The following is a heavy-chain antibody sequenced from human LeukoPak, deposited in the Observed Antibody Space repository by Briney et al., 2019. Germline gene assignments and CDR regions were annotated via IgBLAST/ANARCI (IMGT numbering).Heavy chain of an antibody. J-gene: IGHJ4*02. CDR1: GYTFTSYA. D-gene: IGHD6-19*01. Sequence: ASVKVSCKASGYTFTSYAIHWVRQAPGQRLEWMGWINAGIGNTKYSQKFQGRVTITRDTSASTAYMELSSLRSEDTAVYYCARAGIWYSSGSDYWGQGTLVTVSS. CDR3: ARAGIWYSSGSDY. CDR2: INAGIGNT. V-gene: IGHV1-3*01.